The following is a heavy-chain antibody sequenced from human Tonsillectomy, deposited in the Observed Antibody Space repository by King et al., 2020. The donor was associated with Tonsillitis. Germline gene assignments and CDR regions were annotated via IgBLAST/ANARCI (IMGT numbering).Heavy chain of an antibody. CDR1: GYSFTSYA. CDR2: VSTSNDNT. V-gene: IGHV1-18*01. D-gene: IGHD3-3*01. Sequence: QLVQSGAEVKKPGASVKVSCKASGYSFTSYALSWGRQAPGQGLEWMGWVSTSNDNTNYARKLPGSATMTTDTSTSTGFMELRSLRSDDTAVYFCARAGVGNAFDVWGQGTMVTVSS. J-gene: IGHJ3*01. CDR3: ARAGVGNAFDV.